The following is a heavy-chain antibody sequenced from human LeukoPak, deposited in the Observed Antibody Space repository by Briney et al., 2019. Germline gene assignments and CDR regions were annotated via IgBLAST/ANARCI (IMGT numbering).Heavy chain of an antibody. CDR2: LWLVGINK. D-gene: IGHD1-1*01. J-gene: IGHJ4*02. V-gene: IGHV3-33*01. CDR1: GFTFINFG. Sequence: GGSLRVSCAAPGFTFINFGMHGVPQAPGMGRGGGAILWLVGINKYYADSVKGRFTISRDNSKNTVHLQMNSLRAEDTAVYYCARDHNWNSLDYWGQGTLVTVSS. CDR3: ARDHNWNSLDY.